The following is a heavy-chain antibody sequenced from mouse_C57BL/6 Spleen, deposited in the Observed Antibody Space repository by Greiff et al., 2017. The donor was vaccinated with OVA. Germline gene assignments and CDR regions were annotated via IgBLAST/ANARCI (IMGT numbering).Heavy chain of an antibody. CDR3: ARLTGTDYFDY. CDR1: GYTFTDYN. CDR2: INPNNGGT. V-gene: IGHV1-18*01. Sequence: VQLKESGPELVKPGASVKIPCKASGYTFTDYNMDWVKQSHGKSLEWIGDINPNNGGTIYNQKFKGKATLTVDKSSSTAYMELRSLTSEDTAVYYCARLTGTDYFDYWGQGTTLTVSS. D-gene: IGHD4-1*01. J-gene: IGHJ2*01.